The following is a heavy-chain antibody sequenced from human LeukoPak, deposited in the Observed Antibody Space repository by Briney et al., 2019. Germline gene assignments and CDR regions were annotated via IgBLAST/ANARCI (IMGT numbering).Heavy chain of an antibody. Sequence: GGSLRLSCAASGFTFRKYWLHWVRQAPGKGLVWVSRINPDDESTSYADSVKGRFTISRDNAKSTLYLQMNSLRAEDTAVYYCARRRCSSTSCYAYRVVVNWFDPWGQGTLVTVSS. V-gene: IGHV3-74*01. CDR3: ARRRCSSTSCYAYRVVVNWFDP. D-gene: IGHD2-2*01. CDR2: INPDDEST. CDR1: GFTFRKYW. J-gene: IGHJ5*02.